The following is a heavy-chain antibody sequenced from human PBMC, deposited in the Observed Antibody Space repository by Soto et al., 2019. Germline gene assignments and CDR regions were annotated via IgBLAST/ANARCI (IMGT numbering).Heavy chain of an antibody. CDR1: GFTFDDYA. Sequence: GGSLRLSCAASGFTFDDYAMHWVRQAPGKGLEWVSGISWNSGSIGYADSVKGRFTISRDNAKNSLYLQMNSLRAEDTALYYCAKDGGGGGYDAFDIWGQGTMVTVSS. CDR3: AKDGGGGGYDAFDI. J-gene: IGHJ3*02. V-gene: IGHV3-9*01. CDR2: ISWNSGSI. D-gene: IGHD5-12*01.